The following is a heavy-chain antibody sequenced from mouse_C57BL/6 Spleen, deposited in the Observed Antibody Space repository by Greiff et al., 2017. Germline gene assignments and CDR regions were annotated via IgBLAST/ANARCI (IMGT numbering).Heavy chain of an antibody. V-gene: IGHV1-69*01. J-gene: IGHJ2*01. Sequence: VKLQQPGAELVMPGASVKLSCKASGYTFTSYWMHWVKQRPGQGLEWIGEIDPSDSYTNYNQKFKGKSTLTVDKSSSTAYMQLSSLTSEDSAVYYCATRDYDDWGQGTTLTVSS. CDR3: ATRDYDD. CDR2: IDPSDSYT. D-gene: IGHD2-4*01. CDR1: GYTFTSYW.